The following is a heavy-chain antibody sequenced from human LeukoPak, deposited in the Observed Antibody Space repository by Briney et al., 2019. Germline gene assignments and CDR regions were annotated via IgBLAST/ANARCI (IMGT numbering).Heavy chain of an antibody. CDR2: ISAYNGDT. CDR3: SRIRVVIRGYYYYYMDV. Sequence: ASVKVSCKASGYTFNMFGIIWVRQAPGQGLEWMGWISAYNGDTRHAQKFQGRVTMTTDTSTSTAYMELRSLRSDDTAVYYCSRIRVVIRGYYYYYMDVWGKGTTVTVSS. D-gene: IGHD3-3*01. V-gene: IGHV1-18*01. CDR1: GYTFNMFG. J-gene: IGHJ6*03.